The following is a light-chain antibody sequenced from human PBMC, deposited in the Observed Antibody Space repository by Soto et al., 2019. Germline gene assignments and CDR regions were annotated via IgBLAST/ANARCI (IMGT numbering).Light chain of an antibody. CDR3: QQYNNWPPYT. V-gene: IGKV3-15*01. Sequence: EIVMTQSPATLSMSPGERATLSCWASQSVGTNLAWYRQKPGQAPRLLIYGASTRATGVPDRFSGSGSGTEFTLIISSLQSEDFAVYYCQQYNNWPPYTFGQGTKLEIK. CDR2: GAS. J-gene: IGKJ2*01. CDR1: QSVGTN.